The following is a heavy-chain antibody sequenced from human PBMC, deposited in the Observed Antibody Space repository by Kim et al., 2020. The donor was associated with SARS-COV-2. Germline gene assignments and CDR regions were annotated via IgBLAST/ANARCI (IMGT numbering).Heavy chain of an antibody. J-gene: IGHJ3*02. CDR3: AREYCSSTSCYGFDI. D-gene: IGHD2-2*01. Sequence: DSVKGRFTISRDNAKNTLYLQMNSLRAEDTAVYYCAREYCSSTSCYGFDIWGQGTMVTVSS. V-gene: IGHV3-74*01.